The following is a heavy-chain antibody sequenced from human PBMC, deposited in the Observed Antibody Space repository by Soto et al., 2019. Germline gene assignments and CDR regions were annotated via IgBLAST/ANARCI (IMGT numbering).Heavy chain of an antibody. D-gene: IGHD3-22*01. CDR1: GDTFSSYA. V-gene: IGHV1-69*10. J-gene: IGHJ4*02. Sequence: RASVKVSCKASGDTFSSYAISWVRQAPGQGLEWMGGIIPILGTPNYAQKFQGRVTITADKSTSTAYMELSSLRSEDTAVYYCARERSRYNRSGYYRPDYWGQGTLVTVS. CDR2: IIPILGTP. CDR3: ARERSRYNRSGYYRPDY.